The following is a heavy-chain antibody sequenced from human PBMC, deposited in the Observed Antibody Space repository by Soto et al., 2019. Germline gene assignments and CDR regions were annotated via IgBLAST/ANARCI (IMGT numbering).Heavy chain of an antibody. CDR2: INPNSGGT. J-gene: IGHJ6*02. Sequence: QVQLVQSGAEVKKPGASVKVSCKASGYTFTGYYMHWVRQAPGQGLEWMGWINPNSGGTNYAQKFQGWVTMTRDTSISTAYMELSRLRSDDTAVYYCAREWFPAATRNYYYYYGMDVWGQGTMVTVSS. CDR1: GYTFTGYY. V-gene: IGHV1-2*04. CDR3: AREWFPAATRNYYYYYGMDV. D-gene: IGHD2-15*01.